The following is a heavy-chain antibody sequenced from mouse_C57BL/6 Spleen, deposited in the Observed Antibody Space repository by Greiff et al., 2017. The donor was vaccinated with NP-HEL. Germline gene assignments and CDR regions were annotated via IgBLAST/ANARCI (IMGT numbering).Heavy chain of an antibody. CDR3: ARDQGYGSSYGFAY. CDR2: ISYDGSN. D-gene: IGHD1-1*01. Sequence: VQLKESGPGLVKPSQSLSLTCSVTGYSITSGYYWNWIRQFPGNKLEWMGYISYDGSNNYNPSLKNRISITRDTSKNQFFLKLNSVTTEDTATYYCARDQGYGSSYGFAYWGQGTLVTVSA. J-gene: IGHJ3*01. V-gene: IGHV3-6*01. CDR1: GYSITSGYY.